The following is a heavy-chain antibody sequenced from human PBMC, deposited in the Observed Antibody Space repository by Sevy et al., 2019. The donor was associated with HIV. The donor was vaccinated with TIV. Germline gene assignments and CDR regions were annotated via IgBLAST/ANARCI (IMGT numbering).Heavy chain of an antibody. CDR2: IYHSWST. V-gene: IGHV4-30-2*01. D-gene: IGHD4-17*01. CDR3: ARGTTVTSNWFDP. J-gene: IGHJ5*02. Sequence: SETLSLTCAVSGGSISSGGYSWSWIRQPPGKGLEWIGYIYHSWSTYYNPSLKSRVTISVDRSKNQFSLKLSSVTAADTAVYYCARGTTVTSNWFDPWGQGTLVTVSS. CDR1: GGSISSGGYS.